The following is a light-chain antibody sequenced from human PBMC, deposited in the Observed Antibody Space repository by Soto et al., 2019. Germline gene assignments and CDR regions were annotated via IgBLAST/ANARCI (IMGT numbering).Light chain of an antibody. CDR1: QSSSAN. Sequence: DIQMTPSPSSLSASVGDGVSITCRARQSSSANLNSFQQKPGRAPNLLLYATSTLQSGVPSRFSGTRSGTDFTPTISTMQPEDSATYYCQQSYAIPPTFGGGTKVDSK. CDR2: ATS. J-gene: IGKJ4*01. V-gene: IGKV1-39*01. CDR3: QQSYAIPPT.